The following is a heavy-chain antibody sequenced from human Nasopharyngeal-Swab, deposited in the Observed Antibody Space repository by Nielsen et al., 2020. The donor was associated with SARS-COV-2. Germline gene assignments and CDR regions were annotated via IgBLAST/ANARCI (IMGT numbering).Heavy chain of an antibody. CDR3: ARAATMVRANDAFDI. D-gene: IGHD3-10*01. Sequence: GESLRISCAASGFTFSDYYMSWIRQAPGKGLEWVSYISSSGSTIYYADSVKGRFTISRDNAKNSLYLQMNSLRAEDTAVYYCARAATMVRANDAFDIWGQGTIVTLSS. CDR2: ISSSGSTI. V-gene: IGHV3-11*01. J-gene: IGHJ3*02. CDR1: GFTFSDYY.